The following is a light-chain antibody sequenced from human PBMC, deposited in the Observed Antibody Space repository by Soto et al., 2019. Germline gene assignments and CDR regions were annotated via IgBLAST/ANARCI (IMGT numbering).Light chain of an antibody. CDR2: KAS. CDR3: QQYNSYSWT. V-gene: IGKV1-5*03. CDR1: QSISSW. Sequence: DIQMTQSPSTLSASVGDRVTITCRASQSISSWLAWYQQKPGKAPKLLIYKASSLESGVPSRFSGSGSGTEFTLTISSLQPDDCATYYCQQYNSYSWTLGQGTKVEIK. J-gene: IGKJ1*01.